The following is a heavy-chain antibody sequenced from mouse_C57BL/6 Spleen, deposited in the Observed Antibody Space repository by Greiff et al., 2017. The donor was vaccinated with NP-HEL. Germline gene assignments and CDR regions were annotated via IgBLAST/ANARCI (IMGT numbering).Heavy chain of an antibody. D-gene: IGHD2-1*01. CDR1: GFTFSSYA. CDR3: TRVYGNHYFDY. J-gene: IGHJ2*01. CDR2: ISSGGDYI. V-gene: IGHV5-9-1*02. Sequence: DVMLVESGEGLVKPGGSLKLSCAASGFTFSSYAMSWVRQTPEKRLEWVAYISSGGDYIYYADTVKGRFTISRDNARNTLYLQMSSLKSEDTAMYYCTRVYGNHYFDYWGQGTTLTVSS.